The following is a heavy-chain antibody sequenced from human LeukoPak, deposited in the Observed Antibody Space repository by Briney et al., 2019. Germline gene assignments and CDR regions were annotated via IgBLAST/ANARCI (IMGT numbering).Heavy chain of an antibody. CDR2: IWYDGSNK. V-gene: IGHV3-33*01. Sequence: PGGSLRLSCAASGFTFSSYGMHWVRQARGKGLEWVAVIWYDGSNKYYADSVKGRFTISRDNSKNTLYLQMNSLRAEDTAVYYCARDHSSGWYSDYFDYWGQGTLVTVSS. CDR3: ARDHSSGWYSDYFDY. CDR1: GFTFSSYG. D-gene: IGHD6-19*01. J-gene: IGHJ4*02.